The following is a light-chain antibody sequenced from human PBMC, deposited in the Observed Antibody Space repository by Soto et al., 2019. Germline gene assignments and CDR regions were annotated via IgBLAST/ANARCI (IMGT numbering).Light chain of an antibody. Sequence: EIVLTQSPGALSLSPGERATLSCRASQSVSNNYLAWYQQKPGQAPRLLIYGASSRATGIPDRFSGGGSGTDFTLTISSLQPEDFAVYYCQQYENYWTFGQGTKVDI. CDR3: QQYENYWT. CDR2: GAS. V-gene: IGKV3-20*01. J-gene: IGKJ1*01. CDR1: QSVSNNY.